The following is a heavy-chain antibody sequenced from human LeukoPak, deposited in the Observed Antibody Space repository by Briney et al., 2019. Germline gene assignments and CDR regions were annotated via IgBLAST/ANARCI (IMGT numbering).Heavy chain of an antibody. Sequence: PGGSLKLSCAVSGFTFSGSAMHWVRQASGKGLEWVGRIRSKANSYATAYAASVKGRFTISRDDSKNTAYLQMNSLKTEDTAVYYCTRPAYSSSWLGAFDIWGQGTMVTVSS. J-gene: IGHJ3*02. CDR1: GFTFSGSA. CDR3: TRPAYSSSWLGAFDI. CDR2: IRSKANSYAT. D-gene: IGHD6-13*01. V-gene: IGHV3-73*01.